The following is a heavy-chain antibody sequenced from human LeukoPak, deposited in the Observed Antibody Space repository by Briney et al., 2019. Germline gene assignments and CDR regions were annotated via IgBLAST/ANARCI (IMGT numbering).Heavy chain of an antibody. CDR3: ARDYYGSGSYPNWFDP. Sequence: ASVKVSCKASGYTFTSYYMHWVRQAPGQGLEWMGIINPSGGSTSYAQKFQGRVTTTRDTSTSTVYMELSSLRSEDTAVYYCARDYYGSGSYPNWFDPWGQGTLVTVSS. D-gene: IGHD3-10*01. CDR1: GYTFTSYY. V-gene: IGHV1-46*01. CDR2: INPSGGST. J-gene: IGHJ5*02.